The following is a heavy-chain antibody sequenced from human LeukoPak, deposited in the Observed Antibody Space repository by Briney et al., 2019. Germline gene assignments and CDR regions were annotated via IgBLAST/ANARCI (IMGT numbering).Heavy chain of an antibody. J-gene: IGHJ6*03. Sequence: HGESLKISCKGSGHTFNNYWIAWVRQMPGKGPEWMGIIYPIDSETRYSPSFQGQVTFSADRSINTAYLQWNSLKASDTAMYYCALTTMVSRYMDVWGKGTTVTVSS. CDR3: ALTTMVSRYMDV. V-gene: IGHV5-51*01. CDR2: IYPIDSET. CDR1: GHTFNNYW. D-gene: IGHD5-18*01.